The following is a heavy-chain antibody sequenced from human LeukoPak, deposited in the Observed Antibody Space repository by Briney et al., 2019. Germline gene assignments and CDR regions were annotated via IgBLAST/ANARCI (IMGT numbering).Heavy chain of an antibody. V-gene: IGHV3-48*02. CDR1: GFTFSSYS. CDR3: ARDLKGRYGSGTWFDP. Sequence: GGSLRLSRAASGFTFSSYSMNWVRQAPGQGVEWVSYISSTSSTIYYTDSVKGRFTISRDNAKNSLYLQMNSLRDEDTAVYYCARDLKGRYGSGTWFDPWGQGTLVTVSS. CDR2: ISSTSSTI. J-gene: IGHJ5*02. D-gene: IGHD3-10*01.